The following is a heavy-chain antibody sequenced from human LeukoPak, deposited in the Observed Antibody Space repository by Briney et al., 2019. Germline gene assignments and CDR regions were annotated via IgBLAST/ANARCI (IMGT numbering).Heavy chain of an antibody. CDR1: GFTFSNYG. CDR3: ARYCSGGGCKLGYYYYGMDV. CDR2: IWYDGGIK. D-gene: IGHD2-15*01. Sequence: PGGSLRLSCAASGFTFSNYGMHWVRQAPGKGLEWVAVIWYDGGIKYYADSVKGRFTISRDNSKNTLYLQMNSLRAKDTAVYYCARYCSGGGCKLGYYYYGMDVWGQGTTVTVSS. V-gene: IGHV3-33*01. J-gene: IGHJ6*02.